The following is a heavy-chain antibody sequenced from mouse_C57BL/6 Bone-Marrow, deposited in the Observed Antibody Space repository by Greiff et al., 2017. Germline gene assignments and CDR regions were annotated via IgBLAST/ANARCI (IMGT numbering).Heavy chain of an antibody. CDR1: GYTFTSYW. CDR2: IDPSDSYT. J-gene: IGHJ3*01. Sequence: QVQLKQPGAELVMPGASVKLSCKASGYTFTSYWMHWVKQRPGQGLEWIGEIDPSDSYTNYNQKFKGKSTLTVDKSSSTAYMQLSSLTSEDSAVYYCARENYGSSYWFAYWGRGTLVTVSA. V-gene: IGHV1-69*01. CDR3: ARENYGSSYWFAY. D-gene: IGHD1-1*01.